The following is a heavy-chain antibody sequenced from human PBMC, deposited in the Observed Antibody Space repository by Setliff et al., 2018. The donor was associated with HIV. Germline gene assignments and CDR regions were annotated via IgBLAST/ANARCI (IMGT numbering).Heavy chain of an antibody. CDR2: VDHSGKS. J-gene: IGHJ4*02. Sequence: SETLSLTCAVYGGSLSSFSWTWIRQAPGKGLEWIGEVDHSGKSKENPSLRSRVSISVDTSKNQFSLKMRSVTATDMAFYYCARLQLVPITFDYWGRGALVTVSS. CDR3: ARLQLVPITFDY. CDR1: GGSLSSFS. V-gene: IGHV4-34*01. D-gene: IGHD6-13*01.